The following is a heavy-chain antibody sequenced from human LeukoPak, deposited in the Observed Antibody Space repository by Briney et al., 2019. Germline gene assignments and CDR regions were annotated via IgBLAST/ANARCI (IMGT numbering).Heavy chain of an antibody. CDR3: ARVGIAVAGTSRWFDP. D-gene: IGHD6-19*01. CDR1: GGSISSSSYY. CDR2: IYYSGST. V-gene: IGHV4-39*07. Sequence: PSETLSLTCTVSGGSISSSSYYWGWIRQPPGKGLEWIGSIYYSGSTYYNPSLKSRVTISVDTSKNQFSLKLSSVTAADTAVYYCARVGIAVAGTSRWFDPWGQGTLVTVSS. J-gene: IGHJ5*02.